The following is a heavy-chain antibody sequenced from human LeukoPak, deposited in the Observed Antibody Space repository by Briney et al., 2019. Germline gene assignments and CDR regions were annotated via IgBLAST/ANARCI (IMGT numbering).Heavy chain of an antibody. V-gene: IGHV3-23*01. CDR3: AKDRGGSWYSNYYYYYMDV. CDR1: GFSFSSHG. Sequence: PGGTLRLSCAASGFSFSSHGMSWVRQAPGKGLEWVSAISGSGGSTYYADSVKGRFTISRDNSKNTLYLQMNSLRAEDTAVYYCAKDRGGSWYSNYYYYYMDVWGKGTTVTISS. D-gene: IGHD6-13*01. J-gene: IGHJ6*03. CDR2: ISGSGGST.